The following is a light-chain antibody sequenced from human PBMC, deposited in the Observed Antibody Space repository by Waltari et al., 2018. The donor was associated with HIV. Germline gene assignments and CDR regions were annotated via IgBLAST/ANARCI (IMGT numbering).Light chain of an antibody. CDR2: DAS. V-gene: IGKV3-11*01. CDR1: QSISTY. Sequence: EIVLIQSPATLSLSPGERATLSCRASQSISTYLAWYQQKPGQAPRLLIYDASNRATGIPARFSGSGSGTNFTLTISSLESEDSAVYYCQQRSNWPPWTFGQGTKVEIK. CDR3: QQRSNWPPWT. J-gene: IGKJ1*01.